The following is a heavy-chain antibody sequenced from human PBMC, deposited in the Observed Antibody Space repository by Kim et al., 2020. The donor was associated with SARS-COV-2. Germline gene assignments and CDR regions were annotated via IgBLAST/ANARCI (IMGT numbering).Heavy chain of an antibody. CDR3: ARPMDHGFYYYAMDV. J-gene: IGHJ6*02. CDR1: GFTVISNY. D-gene: IGHD2-2*03. V-gene: IGHV3-53*04. Sequence: GGSLRLSCAASGFTVISNYMSWVRQAPGKGLEWVSVLYSGGDTYYADSVKGRFTISRHNSKNTLYLEMNSLRPDDTAVYYCARPMDHGFYYYAMDVWGLGTTVTVSS. CDR2: LYSGGDT.